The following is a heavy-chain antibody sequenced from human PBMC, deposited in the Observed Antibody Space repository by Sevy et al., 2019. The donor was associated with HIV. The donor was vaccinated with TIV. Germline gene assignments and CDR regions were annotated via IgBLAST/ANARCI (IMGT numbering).Heavy chain of an antibody. CDR1: GYTFTDYY. J-gene: IGHJ6*02. CDR2: INPKSGGT. CDR3: ARVVEPAGIDPYYYGVDV. Sequence: ASVKVSRKASGYTFTDYYINWVRQAPGQGLEWMGWINPKSGGTNYAQKYHGRVTMTRDTSISTAYMELSRLRSDDTAVYYCARVVEPAGIDPYYYGVDVWGPGATVTVSS. D-gene: IGHD2-2*02. V-gene: IGHV1-2*02.